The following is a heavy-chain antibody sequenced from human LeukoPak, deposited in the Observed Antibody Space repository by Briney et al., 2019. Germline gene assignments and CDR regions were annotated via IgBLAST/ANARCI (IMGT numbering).Heavy chain of an antibody. D-gene: IGHD3-10*01. CDR2: INPSGGST. J-gene: IGHJ4*02. CDR1: GYTFTSYY. V-gene: IGHV1-46*01. CDR3: ARVIKSAYYYGSGSDGYDY. Sequence: ASVKVSCKASGYTFTSYYMHWVRQAPGQGLEWMGIINPSGGSTSYAQKFQGRVTMTRDTSTSTVYMELSSLRSEDTAVYYCARVIKSAYYYGSGSDGYDYWGLGTLVTVSS.